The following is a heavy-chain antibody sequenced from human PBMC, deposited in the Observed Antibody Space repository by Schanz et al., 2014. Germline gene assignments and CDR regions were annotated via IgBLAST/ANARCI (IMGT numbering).Heavy chain of an antibody. CDR2: TKQDGSEK. CDR3: TKQHEVIPQGADY. Sequence: EVQLVESGGGLVQPGGSLRLSCAASGFIFSNSCMSWVRQAPEKGLGWVANTKQDGSEKYYVDSVKGRFTISRDNAKSSQYLQMNSLAAEHTVFYYCTKQHEVIPQGADYWGQGTLVTVSS. CDR1: GFIFSNSC. D-gene: IGHD2-21*01. V-gene: IGHV3-7*03. J-gene: IGHJ4*02.